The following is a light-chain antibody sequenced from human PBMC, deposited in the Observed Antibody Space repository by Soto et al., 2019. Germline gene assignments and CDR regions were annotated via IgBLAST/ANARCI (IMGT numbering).Light chain of an antibody. V-gene: IGKV3-20*01. Sequence: EIVMTQSPGTLSLSPGETATLACRASQSVSTSFLAWYQQKPGQAPRLLIFGAFSRATGSPDRFSGSRSWTDFTLTISRLEPEDYAVYYCQQYGNSFPITFGPGTRLEIK. CDR2: GAF. CDR1: QSVSTSF. J-gene: IGKJ5*01. CDR3: QQYGNSFPIT.